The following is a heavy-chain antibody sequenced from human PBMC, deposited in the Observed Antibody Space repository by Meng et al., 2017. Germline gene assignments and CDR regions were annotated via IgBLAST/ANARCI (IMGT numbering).Heavy chain of an antibody. CDR3: ARVSGRDQKAAPFDY. CDR2: ISYDGSNK. Sequence: QVQLVESGGGVVQPGRSLRLSCAASGFTFSSYAMHWVRQAPGKGLEWVAVISYDGSNKYYADSVKGRFTISRDNSKNTLYLQMNSLRAEDTAVYYCARVSGRDQKAAPFDYWGQGTLVTVSS. V-gene: IGHV3-30*01. CDR1: GFTFSSYA. J-gene: IGHJ4*02. D-gene: IGHD1-26*01.